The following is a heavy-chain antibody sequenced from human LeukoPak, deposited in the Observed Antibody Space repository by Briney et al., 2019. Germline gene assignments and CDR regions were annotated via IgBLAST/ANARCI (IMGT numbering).Heavy chain of an antibody. CDR1: GFTFSDHY. V-gene: IGHV3-72*01. Sequence: AGGSLRLSCAVSGFTFSDHYMDWVRQAPGKGLEWVGRSRNKAKSYTTEYAASVKGRFAISRDDSKNSLYLQMDSLKTEDTAVYYCARDRDGSGAYYFDSWGQGTLVTVSS. D-gene: IGHD6-19*01. J-gene: IGHJ4*02. CDR2: SRNKAKSYTT. CDR3: ARDRDGSGAYYFDS.